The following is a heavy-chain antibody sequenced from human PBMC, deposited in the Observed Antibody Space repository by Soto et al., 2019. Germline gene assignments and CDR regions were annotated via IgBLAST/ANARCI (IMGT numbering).Heavy chain of an antibody. CDR3: ARALVIAAAGSKDYYYYYMDV. CDR1: GYTFTSYA. D-gene: IGHD6-13*01. J-gene: IGHJ6*03. V-gene: IGHV1-3*01. Sequence: GASVKVSCKASGYTFTSYAMHWVRQAPGQRLEWMGRINAGNGNTKYAQKFQGRVTITADKSTSTAYMELSSLRSEDTAVYYCARALVIAAAGSKDYYYYYMDVWGKGTTVTVSS. CDR2: INAGNGNT.